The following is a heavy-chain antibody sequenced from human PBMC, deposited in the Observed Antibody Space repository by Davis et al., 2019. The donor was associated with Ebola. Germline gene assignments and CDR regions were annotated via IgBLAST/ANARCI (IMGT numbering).Heavy chain of an antibody. D-gene: IGHD2-15*01. CDR2: ISSSGSTI. J-gene: IGHJ4*02. CDR3: AREGGCSGGSCYYFDY. Sequence: GESLKISCAASGFTFSSYEMNWVRQAPGKGLEWVSYISSSGSTIYYADSVKGRFTISRDNSKNTLYLQMNSLRAEDTAVYYCAREGGCSGGSCYYFDYWGQGTLVTVSS. V-gene: IGHV3-48*03. CDR1: GFTFSSYE.